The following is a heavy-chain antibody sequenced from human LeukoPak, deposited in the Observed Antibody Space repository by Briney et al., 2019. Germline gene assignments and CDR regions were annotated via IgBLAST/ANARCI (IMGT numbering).Heavy chain of an antibody. Sequence: GGSLRLSCAASGFTFSSYWMHWVRQAPGKGLVWVSRINSDGSSTSYADSVKGRFTISRDNAKNTLYLRMNSLRAEDTAVYYCARGGLSGSYSGDYWGQGTLVTVSS. J-gene: IGHJ4*02. V-gene: IGHV3-74*01. CDR3: ARGGLSGSYSGDY. CDR1: GFTFSSYW. D-gene: IGHD1-26*01. CDR2: INSDGSST.